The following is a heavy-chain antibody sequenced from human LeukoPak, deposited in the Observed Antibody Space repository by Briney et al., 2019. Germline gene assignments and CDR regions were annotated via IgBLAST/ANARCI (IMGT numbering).Heavy chain of an antibody. CDR1: GFTLSEYY. Sequence: GGSLRLSCAASGFTLSEYYMTWIRQAPGMGLEWVSYISSGRSYTDYADSVKGRFTISRDNAKNSLDLQMNILRAEDTALYYCARARGSIPSASFDYWGQGALVTVSS. D-gene: IGHD1-26*01. V-gene: IGHV3-11*06. J-gene: IGHJ4*02. CDR3: ARARGSIPSASFDY. CDR2: ISSGRSYT.